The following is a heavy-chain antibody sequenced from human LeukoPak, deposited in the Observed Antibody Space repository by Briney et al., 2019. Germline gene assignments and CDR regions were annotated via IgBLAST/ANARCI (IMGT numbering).Heavy chain of an antibody. J-gene: IGHJ4*02. CDR2: ISSSSSYI. CDR3: ARSGIYGSGSFDY. V-gene: IGHV3-21*01. Sequence: PGRSLRLSCAASGFTFSSYSMNWVRQAPGKGRGWVSSISSSSSYIYYADSVKGRFTISRDNAKNSLYLQMNSLRAEDTAVYYCARSGIYGSGSFDYWGQGTLVTVSS. D-gene: IGHD3-10*01. CDR1: GFTFSSYS.